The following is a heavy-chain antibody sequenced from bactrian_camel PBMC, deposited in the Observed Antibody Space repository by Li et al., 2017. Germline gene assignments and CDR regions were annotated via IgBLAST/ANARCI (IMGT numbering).Heavy chain of an antibody. Sequence: HVQLVESGGGSEQAGGSLRLSCVASGATYNMNCMAWFRQAAGKEREGVAAIATDSDSTTYGDSILGRFTISRDNAKNTLYLQMNSLKPEDTGMYYCAFEIQPRVGGLDYSQGAPMAPLCPTQGFWGHGTQVTVS. CDR3: AFEIQPRVGGLDYSQGAPMAPLCPTQGF. CDR1: GATYNMNC. V-gene: IGHV3S53*01. CDR2: IATDSDST. D-gene: IGHD7*01. J-gene: IGHJ4*01.